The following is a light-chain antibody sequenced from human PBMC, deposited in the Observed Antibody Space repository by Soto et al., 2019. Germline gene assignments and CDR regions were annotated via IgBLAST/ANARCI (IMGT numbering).Light chain of an antibody. CDR2: GAS. CDR1: QRVNSR. Sequence: EIVLTQSPGTLSLSPGDSATLSRRASQRVNSRLAWYQHNPGQAPRLLIYGASSRATGIPDRFSGSGSGTDFTLTISRLEPEDLAVYYCQKYGSSPLITFGQGTRLEIK. CDR3: QKYGSSPLIT. V-gene: IGKV3-20*01. J-gene: IGKJ5*01.